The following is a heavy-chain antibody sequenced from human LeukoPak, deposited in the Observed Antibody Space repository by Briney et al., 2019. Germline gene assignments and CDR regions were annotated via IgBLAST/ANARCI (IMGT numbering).Heavy chain of an antibody. V-gene: IGHV1-18*01. J-gene: IGHJ5*02. CDR3: ARDSWELLNHNWFDP. Sequence: ASVKVSCKASGYTFTSYGISWVRQASGQGLEWMGWISAYNGNTNYAQKLQGRVTMTTDTSTSTAYMELRSLRSDDTAVYYCARDSWELLNHNWFDPWGQGTLVTVSS. CDR1: GYTFTSYG. D-gene: IGHD1-26*01. CDR2: ISAYNGNT.